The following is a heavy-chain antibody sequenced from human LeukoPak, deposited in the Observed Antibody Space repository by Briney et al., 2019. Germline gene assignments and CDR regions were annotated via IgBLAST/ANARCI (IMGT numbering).Heavy chain of an antibody. CDR1: GYTFTSYG. J-gene: IGHJ4*02. CDR3: ARGMNGRGWYEVY. CDR2: INPNSGGT. V-gene: IGHV1-2*02. Sequence: GASVKVSCKASGYTFTSYGISWVRQAPGQGLEWMGWINPNSGGTNYAQKFQGRVTMTRDTSIRTAYMELSRLRSDDTAMYYCARGMNGRGWYEVYWGQGTLVTVSS. D-gene: IGHD6-19*01.